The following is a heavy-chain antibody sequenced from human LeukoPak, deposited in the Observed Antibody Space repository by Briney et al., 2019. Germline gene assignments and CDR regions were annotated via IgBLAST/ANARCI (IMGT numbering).Heavy chain of an antibody. D-gene: IGHD3-10*01. V-gene: IGHV3-30*18. CDR3: AKGLSRGDYGDY. J-gene: IGHJ4*02. Sequence: PGGSLRVSCAASGFTFSSYGMHWVRQAPGKGLEWVAVISYDGSNKYYADSVKGRFTISRDNSKNTLYLQMNSLRAEDTAVYYCAKGLSRGDYGDYWGQGTLVTVSS. CDR2: ISYDGSNK. CDR1: GFTFSSYG.